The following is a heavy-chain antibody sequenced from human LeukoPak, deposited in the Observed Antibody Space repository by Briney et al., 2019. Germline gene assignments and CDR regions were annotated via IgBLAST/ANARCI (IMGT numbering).Heavy chain of an antibody. Sequence: PSETLSLTCTVSGGSISSYYWSWIRQPAGKGLEWIGRIYTSGSTNYNPSLKSRVTMSVDTSKNQFSLKLSSVTAADTAVYYCARVGSGSARRAFDIWGQGTMVTVSS. CDR2: IYTSGST. V-gene: IGHV4-4*07. J-gene: IGHJ3*02. D-gene: IGHD1-26*01. CDR1: GGSISSYY. CDR3: ARVGSGSARRAFDI.